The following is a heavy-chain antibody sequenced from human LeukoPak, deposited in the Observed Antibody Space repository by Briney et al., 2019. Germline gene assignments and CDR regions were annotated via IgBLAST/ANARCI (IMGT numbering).Heavy chain of an antibody. V-gene: IGHV1-18*04. Sequence: VASVKVSCKASGYTFTGYYMHWVRQAPGQGLEWMGWISAYNGNTNYAQKLQGRVTMTTDTSTSTAYMELRSLRSDDTAVYYCARDRGYCSSTSCYGGGWFDPWGQGTLVTVSS. CDR2: ISAYNGNT. CDR3: ARDRGYCSSTSCYGGGWFDP. D-gene: IGHD2-2*01. CDR1: GYTFTGYY. J-gene: IGHJ5*02.